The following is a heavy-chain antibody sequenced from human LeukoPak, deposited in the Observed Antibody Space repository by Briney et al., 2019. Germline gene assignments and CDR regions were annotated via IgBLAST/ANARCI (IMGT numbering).Heavy chain of an antibody. D-gene: IGHD3-10*01. CDR3: ASHYYGSGFD. J-gene: IGHJ4*02. CDR1: DASISSRNW. V-gene: IGHV4-4*02. CDR2: IYHSGST. Sequence: PSGTLSLTCDVPDASISSRNWWNWVRQPPGNGLEWVGEIYHSGSTNYNPSLKSRVTISVDKSRNQFSLKLSSVTAADTAVYYCASHYYGSGFDWGQGTLVTVSS.